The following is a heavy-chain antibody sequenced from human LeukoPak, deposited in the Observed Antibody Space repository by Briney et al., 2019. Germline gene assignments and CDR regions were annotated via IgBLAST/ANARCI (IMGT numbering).Heavy chain of an antibody. D-gene: IGHD3-22*01. CDR2: INPSGGST. J-gene: IGHJ4*02. V-gene: IGHV1-46*01. CDR1: GYTFTSYY. Sequence: GASVKVSCKASGYTFTSYYMHWVRQAPGQGLEWMGIINPSGGSTSYAQKFQGRVTMTRDTSTSTVYMELSSLRSEDTAVYYCARDSTPYYYESSGYYPLEYWGQGTLVTVSS. CDR3: ARDSTPYYYESSGYYPLEY.